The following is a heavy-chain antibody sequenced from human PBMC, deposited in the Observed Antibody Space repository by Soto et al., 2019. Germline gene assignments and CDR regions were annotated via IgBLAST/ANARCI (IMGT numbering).Heavy chain of an antibody. CDR1: GFTVSSNY. CDR2: IYSGGST. D-gene: IGHD3-10*01. J-gene: IGHJ4*02. Sequence: EVQLVESGGGLIQPGGSLRLSCAASGFTVSSNYMSWVRQAPGKGLEWVSVIYSGGSTYYADSVKGRFTISRDNSKNTLYLEMNSLRAEDTAVYYCARHITMDPLLVYWGQGTLVTVSS. V-gene: IGHV3-53*01. CDR3: ARHITMDPLLVY.